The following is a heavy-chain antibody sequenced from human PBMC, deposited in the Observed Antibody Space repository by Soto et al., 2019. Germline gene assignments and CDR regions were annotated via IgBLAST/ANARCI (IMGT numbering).Heavy chain of an antibody. CDR1: GLNFEKCS. D-gene: IGHD2-15*01. Sequence: GGSLRLSCAASGLNFEKCSMNWVRQPPGKGPEWLASISPSSTYIRYADSVKGRFTISRDNTRNSLSLQMMNLRADDTAIYYCATDTGDIEVVPATTWGQGTLVTVSS. CDR3: ATDTGDIEVVPATT. J-gene: IGHJ4*02. V-gene: IGHV3-21*04. CDR2: ISPSSTYI.